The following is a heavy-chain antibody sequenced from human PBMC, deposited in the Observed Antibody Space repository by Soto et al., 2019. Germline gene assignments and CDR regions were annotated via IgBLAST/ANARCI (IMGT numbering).Heavy chain of an antibody. CDR1: AATFTSYA. Sequence: SVKVSCKASAATFTSYAISWVRQAPGQGLEWMGGIIPIFGTAYYAQKFEGRVTITAAESTSTAYMELSSLRCEDTAVYYFARGRYYGGTFDYWGPGTLVTVSS. CDR2: IIPIFGTA. J-gene: IGHJ4*02. V-gene: IGHV1-69*01. D-gene: IGHD4-17*01. CDR3: ARGRYYGGTFDY.